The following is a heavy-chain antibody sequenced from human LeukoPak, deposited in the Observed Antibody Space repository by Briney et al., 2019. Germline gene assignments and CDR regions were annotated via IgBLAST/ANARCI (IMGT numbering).Heavy chain of an antibody. CDR3: ARVPGLDWYFDL. D-gene: IGHD1-14*01. CDR2: ISAYNGDT. Sequence: ASVKVSCKATGYTFTSYGISWVRQAPGQGLEWMGWISAYNGDTNYAQKLQGRVTMTTDTSTSTAYMELRSLRSDDTAVYYCARVPGLDWYFDLWGRGTLVTVSS. J-gene: IGHJ2*01. CDR1: GYTFTSYG. V-gene: IGHV1-18*01.